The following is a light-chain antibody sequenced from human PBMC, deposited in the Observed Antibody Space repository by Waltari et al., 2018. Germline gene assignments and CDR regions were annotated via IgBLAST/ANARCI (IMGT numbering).Light chain of an antibody. CDR3: AAWDDSPIGQV. CDR2: KND. V-gene: IGLV1-47*01. J-gene: IGLJ3*02. Sequence: QSVLTQPPSASGTPGQRVTISCSVSNSNIGSNPVSLYQQFPGTAPKLVIYKNDQRPSGVPDRFSASKSGTAASLAISGLRSEDEADYYCAAWDDSPIGQVFGGGTKVTVL. CDR1: NSNIGSNP.